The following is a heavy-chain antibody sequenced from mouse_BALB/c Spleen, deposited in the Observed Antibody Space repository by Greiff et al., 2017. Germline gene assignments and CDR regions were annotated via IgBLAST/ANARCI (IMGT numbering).Heavy chain of an antibody. Sequence: VQLQQSGAELVKPGASVKLSCTASGFNIKDTYMHWVKQRPEQGLEWIGRIDPANGNTKYDPKFQGKATITADTSSNTAYLQLSSLTSEDTAVYYCARGIHYYGYWAMHYWGQGTSVTVSS. V-gene: IGHV14-3*02. CDR3: ARGIHYYGYWAMHY. D-gene: IGHD1-2*01. CDR1: GFNIKDTY. CDR2: IDPANGNT. J-gene: IGHJ4*01.